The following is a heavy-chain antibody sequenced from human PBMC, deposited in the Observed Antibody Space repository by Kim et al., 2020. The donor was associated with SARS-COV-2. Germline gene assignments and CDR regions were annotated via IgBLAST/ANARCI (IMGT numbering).Heavy chain of an antibody. D-gene: IGHD6-19*01. CDR1: GGTFSSYA. J-gene: IGHJ5*02. CDR3: ARLGGVAVAGRGHWFDP. CDR2: IIPIFGTA. V-gene: IGHV1-69*13. Sequence: SVKVSCKASGGTFSSYAISWLRQAPGQGLEWMGGIIPIFGTANYAQKFQGRVTITADESTSTAYMELSSLRSEDTAVYYCARLGGVAVAGRGHWFDPWGQGTLVTVSS.